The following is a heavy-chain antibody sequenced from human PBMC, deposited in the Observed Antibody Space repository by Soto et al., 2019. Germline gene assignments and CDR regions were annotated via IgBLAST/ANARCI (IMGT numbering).Heavy chain of an antibody. D-gene: IGHD6-6*01. CDR2: INPNSGGT. CDR1: GYTFTGYY. CDR3: AREGGSSSEWFDP. J-gene: IGHJ5*02. V-gene: IGHV1-2*04. Sequence: GASVKVSCKASGYTFTGYYMHSVRQAPGQGLEWMGWINPNSGGTNYAQKFQGWVTMTRDTSISTAYMELSRLRSDDTAVYYCAREGGSSSEWFDPWGQGTLVTVSS.